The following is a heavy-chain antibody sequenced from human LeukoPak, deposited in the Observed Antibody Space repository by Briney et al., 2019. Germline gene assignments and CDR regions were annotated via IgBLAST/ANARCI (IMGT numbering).Heavy chain of an antibody. CDR2: IYTSGST. CDR1: GGSISSYY. Sequence: KPSETLSLTCTVSGGSISSYYWSWIRQPAGKGLEWIGRIYTSGSTNYNPPLKSRVTMSVDTSKNQFSLKLSSVTAADTAVYYCARADWFGELGSYYYYMDVWGKGITVTISS. V-gene: IGHV4-4*07. CDR3: ARADWFGELGSYYYYMDV. J-gene: IGHJ6*03. D-gene: IGHD3-10*01.